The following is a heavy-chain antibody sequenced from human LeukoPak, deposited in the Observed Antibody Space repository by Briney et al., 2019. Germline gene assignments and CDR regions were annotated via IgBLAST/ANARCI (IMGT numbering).Heavy chain of an antibody. Sequence: SETLSLTCTVSGGSISSSSYYWGWIRQPPGKGLEWIGSIYYSGSTYYNPSLKSRVTISVDTSKNQFSLKLSSVTAADTAVYYCARRNNTLSPFDPWGQGTLVTVSS. J-gene: IGHJ5*02. V-gene: IGHV4-39*07. D-gene: IGHD2-2*02. CDR2: IYYSGST. CDR1: GGSISSSSYY. CDR3: ARRNNTLSPFDP.